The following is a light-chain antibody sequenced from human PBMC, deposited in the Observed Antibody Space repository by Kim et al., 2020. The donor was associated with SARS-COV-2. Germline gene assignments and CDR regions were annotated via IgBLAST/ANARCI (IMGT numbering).Light chain of an antibody. J-gene: IGKJ1*01. CDR3: QQYNRWT. V-gene: IGKV1-5*03. Sequence: LSASVGDRVTITCRASQSISNWLAWYQQKPGKAPKLLIYKASSLESGVPSRFSGSGSGTEFTLTISSLQPDDFATYYCQQYNRWTFGQGTKVDIK. CDR2: KAS. CDR1: QSISNW.